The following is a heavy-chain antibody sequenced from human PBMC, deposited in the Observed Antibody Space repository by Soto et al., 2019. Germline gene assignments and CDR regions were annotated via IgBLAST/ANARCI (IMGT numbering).Heavy chain of an antibody. Sequence: ASVKVSCKASGYTFTSYGISWVRQAPGQGLEWMGWINVYNGNTNYAQKFQGRVTMTTDTSTSTAYMELRSLRSDDMAVYYFARDIFWEGFGESHWLDPWGQGTLVTVYS. J-gene: IGHJ5*02. CDR2: INVYNGNT. CDR1: GYTFTSYG. V-gene: IGHV1-18*03. CDR3: ARDIFWEGFGESHWLDP. D-gene: IGHD3-10*01.